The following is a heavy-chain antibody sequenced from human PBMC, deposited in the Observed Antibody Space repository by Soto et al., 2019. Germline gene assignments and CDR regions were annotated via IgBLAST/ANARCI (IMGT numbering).Heavy chain of an antibody. J-gene: IGHJ4*02. CDR2: ISAYNGNT. V-gene: IGHV1-18*01. Sequence: ASVKVSCKASGYTFTSYGISCVRQALGQGLEWMGWISAYNGNTNYAQKLQGRVTMTTDTSTSTAYMELRSLRSDDTAVYYCARAPDTAMADYWGQGTLVTVSS. CDR1: GYTFTSYG. D-gene: IGHD5-18*01. CDR3: ARAPDTAMADY.